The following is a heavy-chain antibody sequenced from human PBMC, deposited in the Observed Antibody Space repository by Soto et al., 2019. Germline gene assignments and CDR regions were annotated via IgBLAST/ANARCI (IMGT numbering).Heavy chain of an antibody. V-gene: IGHV4-39*01. CDR3: ARRLYYDSSGFEGGGMDV. D-gene: IGHD3-22*01. CDR1: GGAISSSSYY. CDR2: IYYSGRT. J-gene: IGHJ6*02. Sequence: PSETLALTCTVSGGAISSSSYYWGWIRQPPGKGLEWIGSIYYSGRTHYTPSLKSRVTISVDTSKNPFSLKLSSVTAADTAVYYCARRLYYDSSGFEGGGMDVWGQGTTVT.